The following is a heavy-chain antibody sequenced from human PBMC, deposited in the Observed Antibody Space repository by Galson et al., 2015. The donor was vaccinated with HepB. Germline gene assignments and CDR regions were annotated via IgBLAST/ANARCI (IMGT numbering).Heavy chain of an antibody. CDR1: GFTFSSHG. Sequence: SLRPSCAASGFTFSSHGMHWVRQAPGKGLEWVAVIWHDGSNKYYADSMKGRFTISRDNSKNTLYLQMSSLRAEDTAVYYCAREGLTAMTLFDYWGQGTLVTVSS. CDR3: AREGLTAMTLFDY. D-gene: IGHD4-17*01. CDR2: IWHDGSNK. V-gene: IGHV3-33*01. J-gene: IGHJ4*02.